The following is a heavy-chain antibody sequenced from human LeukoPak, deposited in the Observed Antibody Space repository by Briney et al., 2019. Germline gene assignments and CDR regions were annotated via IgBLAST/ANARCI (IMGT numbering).Heavy chain of an antibody. D-gene: IGHD2-15*01. CDR1: GLXFSSYA. CDR2: ISGSSGST. CDR3: AKLGPGYCSVGTCYSRWYYFDS. J-gene: IGHJ4*02. V-gene: IGHV3-23*01. Sequence: PGGSLRLSCAASGLXFSSYAMSWVRQAPGKGLEWVSAISGSSGSTYYADSVKGRFNISRDNSKKTLYLQMNSLRAEDSALYYCAKLGPGYCSVGTCYSRWYYFDSWGQGTLVTVSS.